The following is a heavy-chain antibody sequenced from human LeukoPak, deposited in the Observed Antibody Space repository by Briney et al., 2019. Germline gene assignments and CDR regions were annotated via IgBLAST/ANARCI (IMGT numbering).Heavy chain of an antibody. CDR1: GGSISSSSYY. Sequence: SETLSLTCTVSGGSISSSSYYWGWIRQPPGKGLEWIGSIYYSGSTYYNPSLKSRVTISVDTSKNQFSLKLSSVTAADTAVYYCAGLRYYYDSSGYSRSDYWGQGTLVTVSS. CDR2: IYYSGST. J-gene: IGHJ4*02. V-gene: IGHV4-39*01. D-gene: IGHD3-22*01. CDR3: AGLRYYYDSSGYSRSDY.